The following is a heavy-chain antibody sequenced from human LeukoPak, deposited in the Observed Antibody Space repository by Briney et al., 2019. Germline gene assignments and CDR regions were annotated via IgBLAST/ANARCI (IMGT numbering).Heavy chain of an antibody. D-gene: IGHD5-18*01. CDR1: GSSISSWY. V-gene: IGHV4-59*08. CDR3: ARSRGYSYGTTFLDY. Sequence: SETLSLTCTVSGSSISSWYWSWIRQTPGKGLEWIGDINYSGSTKYNPSLKSRVTISVDTSKNQFSLKLSSVTAADTAVYYCARSRGYSYGTTFLDYWGQGTLVTVSS. J-gene: IGHJ4*02. CDR2: INYSGST.